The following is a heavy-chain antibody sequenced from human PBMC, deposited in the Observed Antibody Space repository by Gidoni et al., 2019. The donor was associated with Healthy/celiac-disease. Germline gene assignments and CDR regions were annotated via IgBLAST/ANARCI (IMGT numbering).Heavy chain of an antibody. D-gene: IGHD6-13*01. CDR2: INSDGSST. CDR1: GFTFSSYW. V-gene: IGHV3-74*01. CDR3: ATRQIAAAGTSFDY. J-gene: IGHJ4*02. Sequence: EVQLVESGGGLVQPGGSLRLSCAASGFTFSSYWMHWVRQAPGKGLVWVSRINSDGSSTSYADSVKGRFTISRDNAKNTLYLQMNSLRAEDTAVYYCATRQIAAAGTSFDYWGQGTLVTVSS.